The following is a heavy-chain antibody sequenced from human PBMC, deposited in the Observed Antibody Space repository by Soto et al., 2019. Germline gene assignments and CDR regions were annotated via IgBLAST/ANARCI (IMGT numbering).Heavy chain of an antibody. CDR3: ARNGYCSSTSCSYYYYYYGMDV. CDR1: GGSFSGYY. J-gene: IGHJ6*02. Sequence: SETLSLTCAVYGGSFSGYYWSWIRQPPGKGLEWIGEINHSGSTNYNPSLKSRVTISVDTSKNQFSLKLSSVTAADTAVYYCARNGYCSSTSCSYYYYYYGMDVWGQGTTVTVSS. V-gene: IGHV4-34*01. CDR2: INHSGST. D-gene: IGHD2-2*01.